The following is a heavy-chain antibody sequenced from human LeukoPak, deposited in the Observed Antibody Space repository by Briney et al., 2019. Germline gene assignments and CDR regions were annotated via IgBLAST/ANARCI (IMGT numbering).Heavy chain of an antibody. CDR1: GFAFSSHG. CDR3: ARFPAAAAYMDV. V-gene: IGHV3-23*01. J-gene: IGHJ6*03. CDR2: ISGSGDNT. Sequence: HTGGSLRLSCAASGFAFSSHGMSWVRQAPGKGLEWVSTISGSGDNTYYADSVKGRFTISRDNSKNTLYLQMNSLRAEDTAVYYCARFPAAAAYMDVWGKGTTVTVSS. D-gene: IGHD6-13*01.